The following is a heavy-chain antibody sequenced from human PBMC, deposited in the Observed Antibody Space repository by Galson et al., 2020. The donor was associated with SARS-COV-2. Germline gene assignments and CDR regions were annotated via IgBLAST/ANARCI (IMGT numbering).Heavy chain of an antibody. J-gene: IGHJ4*02. CDR1: GFTFDDYA. V-gene: IGHV3-9*01. D-gene: IGHD2-15*01. Sequence: GGSLRLSCAASGFTFDDYAMHWVRQPPGKGLEWLSGISWNGGDIAYADSLKGRFTMSRDNAKNSLYLQLSSLSPEDTALYYCAKGSALDALPGCVHVWGQGTLVTVSA. CDR3: AKGSALDALPGCVHV. CDR2: ISWNGGDI.